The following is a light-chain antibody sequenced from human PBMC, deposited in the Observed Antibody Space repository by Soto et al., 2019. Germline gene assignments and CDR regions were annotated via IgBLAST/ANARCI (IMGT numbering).Light chain of an antibody. Sequence: DIQLTKTPSSLSACEGAIIKMTCRASQSISTYLNWYQQKPGEAPTLLVYDSSTLQSGVPSRFSGSGFGAEFTLTVSSLQPEDFATYYCQQSYSNPTWTFGQGAKVDI. CDR3: QQSYSNPTWT. CDR1: QSISTY. V-gene: IGKV1-39*01. J-gene: IGKJ1*01. CDR2: DSS.